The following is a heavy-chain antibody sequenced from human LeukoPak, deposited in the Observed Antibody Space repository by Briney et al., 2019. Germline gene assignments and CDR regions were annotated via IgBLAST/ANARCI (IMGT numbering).Heavy chain of an antibody. CDR3: ARDQDGSGSYYRSGHHY. J-gene: IGHJ4*02. CDR2: ISYNGSNK. CDR1: GFSFSTYA. V-gene: IGHV3-30-3*01. Sequence: GESLTLSCAASGFSFSTYAMHWVWQAPPQGLERVAFISYNGSNKYCADSVKGPFTISRDNSKNTLYLQMNSLRAEDTAVYYWARDQDGSGSYYRSGHHYWGQGTLVTVSS. D-gene: IGHD3-10*01.